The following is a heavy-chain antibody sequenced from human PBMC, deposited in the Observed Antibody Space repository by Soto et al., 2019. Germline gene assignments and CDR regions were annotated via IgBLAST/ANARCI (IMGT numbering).Heavy chain of an antibody. Sequence: EVQLVESGGGLVQPGGSLRLSCAASGFTFSSYWMSWVRQAPGKGLEWVANIKQDGSEKYYVDSVKGRFTISRHNAKNSLYLQMNSLRAEDTAVYYCARDRDYGGEGGFDPWGQGTLVTVSS. V-gene: IGHV3-7*01. CDR2: IKQDGSEK. J-gene: IGHJ5*02. D-gene: IGHD4-17*01. CDR1: GFTFSSYW. CDR3: ARDRDYGGEGGFDP.